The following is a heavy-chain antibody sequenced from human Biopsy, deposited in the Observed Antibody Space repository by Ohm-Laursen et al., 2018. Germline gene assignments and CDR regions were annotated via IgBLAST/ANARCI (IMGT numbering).Heavy chain of an antibody. Sequence: SLRLSCAAPGFTFSSHAMSWVRQAPGKGLECVSVINGSGGSTYYADPVKGRFTISRDNSKNTLYLLMNSLRAEDTAMYYCARDLYDFCGGCPFDPWGQGTLVTVSP. V-gene: IGHV3-23*01. D-gene: IGHD3-3*01. CDR3: ARDLYDFCGGCPFDP. J-gene: IGHJ5*02. CDR2: INGSGGST. CDR1: GFTFSSHA.